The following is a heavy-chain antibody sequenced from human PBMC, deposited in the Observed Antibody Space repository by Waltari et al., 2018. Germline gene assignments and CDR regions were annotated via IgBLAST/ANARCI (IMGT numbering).Heavy chain of an antibody. CDR2: IWFDGSQK. J-gene: IGHJ4*02. CDR3: ARDRWGKEGPDY. D-gene: IGHD7-27*01. V-gene: IGHV3-33*08. CDR1: GITFRSYG. Sequence: VLLEESGGGLVQPGGSLRLSCVVSGITFRSYGMHWVRQAPGKGLDWVSVIWFDGSQKYYADSVKDRFTISKDNAKNTLYLQMNNLKLEDTAVYYCARDRWGKEGPDYWGQGVLVTVSS.